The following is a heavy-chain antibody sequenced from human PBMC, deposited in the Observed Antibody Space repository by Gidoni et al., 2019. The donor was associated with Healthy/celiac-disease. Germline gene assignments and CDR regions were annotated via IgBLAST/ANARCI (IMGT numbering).Heavy chain of an antibody. J-gene: IGHJ3*02. CDR1: GYTLTELS. D-gene: IGHD3-22*01. Sequence: QVQLVQSGAEVKKPGASVKVSCKVSGYTLTELSMHWVRQAPGKGLEWMGGFDPEDGETIYAQKFQGRVTMTEDTSTDTAYMELSSLRSEDTAVYYCATDQGYYYDRKDAFDIWGQGTMVTVSS. CDR2: FDPEDGET. V-gene: IGHV1-24*01. CDR3: ATDQGYYYDRKDAFDI.